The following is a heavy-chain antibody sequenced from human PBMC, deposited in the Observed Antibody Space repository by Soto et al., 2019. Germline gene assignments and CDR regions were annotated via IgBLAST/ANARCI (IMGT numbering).Heavy chain of an antibody. CDR3: SRGGRYSYGDNWFDP. CDR1: GGSISSGDYY. D-gene: IGHD5-18*01. V-gene: IGHV4-30-4*01. J-gene: IGHJ5*01. CDR2: IYFSWCT. Sequence: QVQLQEAGPGLVKPSQTLSLTCPVSGGSISSGDYYWSWIRQPPVKGVEWIGYIYFSWCTYYNPSIKSLVTISIDTSKNLFSRKLSSVTASGAGWYYCSRGGRYSYGDNWFDPWGQGTLVTVS.